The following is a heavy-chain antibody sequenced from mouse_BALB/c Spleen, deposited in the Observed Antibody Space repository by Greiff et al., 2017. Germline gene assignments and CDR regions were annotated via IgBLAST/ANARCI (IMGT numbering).Heavy chain of an antibody. CDR3: VRQDYGNYVNYAMDY. CDR1: GFTFNTYA. J-gene: IGHJ4*01. D-gene: IGHD2-1*01. V-gene: IGHV10-1*02. CDR2: IRSKSNNYAT. Sequence: EVNLVESGGGLVQPKGSLKLSCAASGFTFNTYAMNWVRQAPGKGLEWVARIRSKSNNYATYYADSVKDRFTISRDDSQSMLYLQMNNLKTEDTAMYYCVRQDYGNYVNYAMDYWGQGTSVTVSS.